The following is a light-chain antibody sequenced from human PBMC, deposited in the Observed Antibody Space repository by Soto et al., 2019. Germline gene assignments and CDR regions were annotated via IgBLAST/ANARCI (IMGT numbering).Light chain of an antibody. CDR2: TAS. V-gene: IGKV1-9*01. CDR1: QGISSS. CDR3: QHQTP. J-gene: IGKJ3*01. Sequence: DIQLTQSPSFLSTSVGDRVTITCRASQGISSSLTWYQQKPGKAPKLLIYTASTLQSGVPSRFSGSGSGTEFTLTIRSLQPEDFATYYCQHQTPFGPGTKVDIK.